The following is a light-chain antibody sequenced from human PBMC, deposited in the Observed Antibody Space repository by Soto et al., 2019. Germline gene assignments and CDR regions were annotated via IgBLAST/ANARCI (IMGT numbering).Light chain of an antibody. CDR2: GAS. CDR1: ESVSSVY. CDR3: QHYGGSFT. V-gene: IGKV3-20*01. J-gene: IGKJ5*01. Sequence: EIVLTQSPGTLSLSPGERATLSYRASESVSSVYLAWYQHKPGQAPRLLIFGASSRATAIPDRFSGSGSGTDFTLTISRLEPEDFAVYYCQHYGGSFTFGQGTRLEIK.